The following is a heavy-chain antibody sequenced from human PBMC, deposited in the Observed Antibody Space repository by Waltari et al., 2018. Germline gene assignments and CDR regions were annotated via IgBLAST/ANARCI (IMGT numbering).Heavy chain of an antibody. Sequence: QVQLQQWGAGLLKPSETLSLTCDVSGGSLSGYHWTWIRQPPGKGLAWIGEINDSGRTTDNPSLEIRVTVSIDTANNQFSLGVRSVTAADTAVYYCARVFGYYYYYMDVWGKGTTVTISS. J-gene: IGHJ6*03. CDR2: INDSGRT. D-gene: IGHD3-3*01. V-gene: IGHV4-34*02. CDR3: ARVFGYYYYYMDV. CDR1: GGSLSGYH.